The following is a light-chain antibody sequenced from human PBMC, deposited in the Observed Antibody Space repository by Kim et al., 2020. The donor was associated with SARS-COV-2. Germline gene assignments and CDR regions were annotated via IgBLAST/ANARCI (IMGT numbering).Light chain of an antibody. CDR1: QTVSNNY. J-gene: IGKJ2*01. Sequence: SPGERATLSCRASQTVSNNYLAWYQHKPGQAPRLLIYGASSRATGIPDRFSGSGSGTDFTLSISRMGTEDSAVYYCQQYGSSPPYTFGQGTKLEI. CDR3: QQYGSSPPYT. V-gene: IGKV3-20*01. CDR2: GAS.